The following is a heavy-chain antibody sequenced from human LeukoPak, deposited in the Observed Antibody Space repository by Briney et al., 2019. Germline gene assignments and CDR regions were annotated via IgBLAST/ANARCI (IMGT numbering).Heavy chain of an antibody. CDR3: AGRFQRGSGDAFDI. Sequence: KPSQTVSLTCAVSGGSISSGGYSWSWIRQPPGKGLEWIGYIYHSGSTYYNPSLKSRVTISVDRSKNQFSLKLSSVTAADTAVYYCAGRFQRGSGDAFDIWGQGTMVTVSS. J-gene: IGHJ3*02. CDR1: GGSISSGGYS. CDR2: IYHSGST. D-gene: IGHD3-10*01. V-gene: IGHV4-30-2*01.